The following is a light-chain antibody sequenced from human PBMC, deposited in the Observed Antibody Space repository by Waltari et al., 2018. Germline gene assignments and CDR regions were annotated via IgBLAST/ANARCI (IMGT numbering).Light chain of an antibody. V-gene: IGLV2-14*03. CDR1: SRDVGDYDW. Sequence: QSALTQPASVSGSPGPSLTIPCPGTSRDVGDYDWVSWYQQHPGKAPKVVIFDVSYRPSGVSNRFSGSKSGNTASLTISGLQAEDEADYYCTSYTSRHSLVFGTGTKVTVL. J-gene: IGLJ1*01. CDR2: DVS. CDR3: TSYTSRHSLV.